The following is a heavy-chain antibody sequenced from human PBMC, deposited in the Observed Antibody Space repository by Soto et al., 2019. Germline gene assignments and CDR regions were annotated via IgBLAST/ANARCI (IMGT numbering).Heavy chain of an antibody. CDR2: ISSSTSYM. CDR1: GFTFSSYS. Sequence: EVQLVESGGGLVKPGGSLRLSCAASGFTFSSYSMNWVRQAPGKGLEWVSAISSSTSYMYYADSVKGRFTISRDNARNSLYLQINSLTAEDTAVYYCPRFRRDGYNLDYWGQGTVVTVSS. J-gene: IGHJ4*02. V-gene: IGHV3-21*01. CDR3: PRFRRDGYNLDY. D-gene: IGHD2-21*01.